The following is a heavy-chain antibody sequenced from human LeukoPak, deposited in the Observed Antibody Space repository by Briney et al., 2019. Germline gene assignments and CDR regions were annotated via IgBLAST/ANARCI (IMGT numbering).Heavy chain of an antibody. CDR1: GYTFTSYG. V-gene: IGHV1-18*01. CDR2: ISTYNGNP. J-gene: IGHJ5*02. Sequence: ASVKVSCKASGYTFTSYGISWVRQAPGQGLEWMGWISTYNGNPNYAQKLQGRVTMTTDTSTGTAYMELRSLRSDDTAVYYCARATLALNWFDPWGQGTLVTVSS. CDR3: ARATLALNWFDP. D-gene: IGHD4-23*01.